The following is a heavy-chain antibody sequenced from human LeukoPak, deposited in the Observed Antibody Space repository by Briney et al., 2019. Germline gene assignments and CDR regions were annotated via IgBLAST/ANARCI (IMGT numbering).Heavy chain of an antibody. CDR2: IYYSGRT. CDR1: DGYIRSSSYY. Sequence: SETLSRICTVTDGYIRSSSYYWGWIRQPPGKGLEWLGRIYYSGRTYYSPSLKSRLTISIDTSKNHFSLRLSSVTAADTAVYYCARHNPNLVSGFCIRTSCYGVLFDFWGQGSQVTVSS. D-gene: IGHD2-2*01. J-gene: IGHJ4*02. V-gene: IGHV4-39*01. CDR3: ARHNPNLVSGFCIRTSCYGVLFDF.